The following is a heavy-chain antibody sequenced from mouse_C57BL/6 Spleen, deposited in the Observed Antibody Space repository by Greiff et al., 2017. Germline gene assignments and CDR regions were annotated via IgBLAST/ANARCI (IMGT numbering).Heavy chain of an antibody. CDR3: ASNGYYSYFDY. Sequence: VQLQQPGAELVMPGASVKLSCKASGYTFTSYWMHWVKQRPGQGLEWIGEIDPSDSYTNYNQKFKGKSTLTVDKSSSTAYMQLSSLTSEDSAVYYCASNGYYSYFDYWGQGTTLTVSS. D-gene: IGHD2-3*01. J-gene: IGHJ2*01. V-gene: IGHV1-69*01. CDR2: IDPSDSYT. CDR1: GYTFTSYW.